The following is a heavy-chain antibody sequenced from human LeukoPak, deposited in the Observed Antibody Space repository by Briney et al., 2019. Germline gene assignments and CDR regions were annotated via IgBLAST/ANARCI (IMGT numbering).Heavy chain of an antibody. V-gene: IGHV3-21*06. CDR3: ARDQNTVTTHDY. J-gene: IGHJ4*02. Sequence: GGSLRLSCAASGFTSSNYNMNWVRQAPGKGLEWVSSISSSSSYIYYADSVKGRFTISRDNAKNSLYLQMNSLRAEDTAVYYCARDQNTVTTHDYWGQGTLVTVSS. CDR1: GFTSSNYN. D-gene: IGHD4-17*01. CDR2: ISSSSSYI.